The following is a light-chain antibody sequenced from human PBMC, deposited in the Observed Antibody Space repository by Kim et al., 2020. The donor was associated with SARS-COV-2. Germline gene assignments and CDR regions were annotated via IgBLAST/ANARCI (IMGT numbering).Light chain of an antibody. CDR1: KLGDKY. V-gene: IGLV3-1*01. Sequence: VSPGQTASITCSGDKLGDKYACWYQQKPGQSPVLVIYQDSKRPSGIPERFSGSNSGNTATLTISGTQAMDEADYYCQAWDSSTVGLGGGTQLTVL. CDR2: QDS. CDR3: QAWDSSTVG. J-gene: IGLJ2*01.